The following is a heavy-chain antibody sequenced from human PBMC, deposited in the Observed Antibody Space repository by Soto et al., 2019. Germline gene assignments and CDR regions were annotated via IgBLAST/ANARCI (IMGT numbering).Heavy chain of an antibody. Sequence: QLQLQESGSGMVKPSQTLSLTFAGSGGSISSGGYSWSWIRQPPGKGLEWIGYISHSGSTYYNPSLKSLVTISVNSSKNQFALKLSSVTAADTAMYYSASGSHVPHYGGQGTLVTVSS. CDR3: ASGSHVPHY. CDR2: ISHSGST. CDR1: GGSISSGGYS. D-gene: IGHD3-10*01. V-gene: IGHV4-30-2*01. J-gene: IGHJ4*02.